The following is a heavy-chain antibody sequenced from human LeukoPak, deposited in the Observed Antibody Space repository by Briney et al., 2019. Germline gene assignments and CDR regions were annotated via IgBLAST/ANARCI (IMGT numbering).Heavy chain of an antibody. Sequence: SETLSLTCTVSGYSIRSGYYWGWIRQPPGKGLEWIGNIYHSGNTYYNPSLKSRVTISVDTSKNQFSLKLSSVTAADTAVYSCVRHVARAFDIWGQGTKVTVSS. CDR2: IYHSGNT. V-gene: IGHV4-38-2*02. J-gene: IGHJ3*02. CDR1: GYSIRSGYY. CDR3: VRHVARAFDI.